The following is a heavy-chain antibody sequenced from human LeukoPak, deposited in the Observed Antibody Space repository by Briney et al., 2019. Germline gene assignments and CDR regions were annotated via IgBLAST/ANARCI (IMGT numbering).Heavy chain of an antibody. CDR3: AKTTTGYGSGRFPGWPVDY. Sequence: GGSLRLSCAASGFTFSSYAMYWVRQAPGKGLEWVSGIFGSGGSTHYADSVKGRFTISRDNSKNTVYLQMNGLRAEDTAVYYCAKTTTGYGSGRFPGWPVDYWGQGTLVTVSS. CDR1: GFTFSSYA. CDR2: IFGSGGST. J-gene: IGHJ4*01. D-gene: IGHD6-19*01. V-gene: IGHV3-23*01.